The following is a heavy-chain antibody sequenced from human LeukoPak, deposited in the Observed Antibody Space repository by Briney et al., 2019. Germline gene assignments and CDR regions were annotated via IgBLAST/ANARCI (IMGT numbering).Heavy chain of an antibody. V-gene: IGHV3-7*04. D-gene: IGHD3-10*01. Sequence: GGSLRLSCAASGFTVSTYRMSWVSQAPGKGLEWVANIKQDGSEKYYVDSVKGRFTISRDNAKNSVYLQINSLRAEDTAVYYCARDDYYGSGRGFYYYYGLDVWGQGTTVTVSS. CDR3: ARDDYYGSGRGFYYYYGLDV. CDR1: GFTVSTYR. CDR2: IKQDGSEK. J-gene: IGHJ6*02.